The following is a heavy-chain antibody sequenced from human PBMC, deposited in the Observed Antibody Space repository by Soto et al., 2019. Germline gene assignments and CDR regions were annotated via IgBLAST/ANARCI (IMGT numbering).Heavy chain of an antibody. Sequence: ASVKVSCKASGYTFTSYAMHWVRQAPGQRLEWMGWISAGNGNTKYSQKFQGRVTITRDTSASTAYMELSSLRSEDTAVYYCARVPSMVRGVIRLYFDYWGQGTLVTVSS. CDR1: GYTFTSYA. J-gene: IGHJ4*02. CDR2: ISAGNGNT. D-gene: IGHD3-10*01. CDR3: ARVPSMVRGVIRLYFDY. V-gene: IGHV1-3*01.